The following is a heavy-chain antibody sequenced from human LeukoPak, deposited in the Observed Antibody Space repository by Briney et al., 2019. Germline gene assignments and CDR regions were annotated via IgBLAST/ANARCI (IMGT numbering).Heavy chain of an antibody. Sequence: GGSLRLSCAASGFSFSSYSLNWVRQAPGKGLEWVSSISSRGTYKNSADSLKGRFTISRDNAKNSLFLQMNSLRAEDTAVYYCAKDLQGMAYDHWGQGTLVTVSS. CDR3: AKDLQGMAYDH. D-gene: IGHD2-8*01. V-gene: IGHV3-21*04. CDR2: ISSRGTYK. J-gene: IGHJ4*02. CDR1: GFSFSSYS.